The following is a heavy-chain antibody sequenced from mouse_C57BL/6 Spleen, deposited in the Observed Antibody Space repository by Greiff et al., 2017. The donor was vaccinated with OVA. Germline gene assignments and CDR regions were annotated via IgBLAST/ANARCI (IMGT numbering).Heavy chain of an antibody. CDR1: GYTFTSYW. D-gene: IGHD3-2*02. CDR2: IDPSDSYT. V-gene: IGHV1-69*01. CDR3: ARDSSGYGY. Sequence: VKLMESGAELVMPGASVKLSCKASGYTFTSYWMHWVKQRPGQGLEWIGEIDPSDSYTNYNQKFKGKSTLTVDKSSSTAYMQLSSLTSEDSAVYYCARDSSGYGYWGQGTLVTVSA. J-gene: IGHJ3*01.